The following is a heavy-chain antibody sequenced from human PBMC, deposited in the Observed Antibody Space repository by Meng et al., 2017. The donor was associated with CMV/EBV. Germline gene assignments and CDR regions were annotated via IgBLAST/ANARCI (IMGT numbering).Heavy chain of an antibody. J-gene: IGHJ6*02. CDR3: ARVPYCSSTSCYST. D-gene: IGHD2-2*01. CDR2: INSDGSST. Sequence: GSPKISGAASGFTFSSYWMHWVRQAPGKGLVWVSRINSDGSSTSYADSVKGRFTISRDNAKNTLYLQMNSLRAEDTAVYYCARVPYCSSTSCYSTWGQGTTVTVSS. V-gene: IGHV3-74*01. CDR1: GFTFSSYW.